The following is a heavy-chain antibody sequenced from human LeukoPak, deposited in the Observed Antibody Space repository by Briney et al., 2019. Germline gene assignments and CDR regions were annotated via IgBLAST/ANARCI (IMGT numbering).Heavy chain of an antibody. D-gene: IGHD5-18*01. J-gene: IGHJ4*02. V-gene: IGHV3-21*01. CDR2: ISSSSTYI. CDR3: AREDSYGFGIDY. Sequence: GGSLRLSCAASGFTFSSYSMNWVRQAPGKGLEGVSSISSSSTYIYYADSVKGRFTISRDNAKNSLYLQMNSLRAEDTAVYYCAREDSYGFGIDYWGQGTLVTVSS. CDR1: GFTFSSYS.